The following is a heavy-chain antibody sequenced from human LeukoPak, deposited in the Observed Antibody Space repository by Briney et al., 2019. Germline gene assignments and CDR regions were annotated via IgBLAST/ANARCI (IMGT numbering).Heavy chain of an antibody. CDR3: GRDDY. CDR1: GFTFSSYG. Sequence: GGSLRLSCAASGFTFSSYGMYWVRQTPGKGLELVAALSYDESDNYSADSVKGRFTISRDNSKNTLYLQMNSLRTEDTAVYYCGRDDYWGHQGTLVTVSP. V-gene: IGHV3-30*19. J-gene: IGHJ4*02. CDR2: LSYDESDN.